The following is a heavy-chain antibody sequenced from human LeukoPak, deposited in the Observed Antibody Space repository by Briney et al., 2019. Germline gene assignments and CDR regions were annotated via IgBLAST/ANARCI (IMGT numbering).Heavy chain of an antibody. Sequence: ASVKVSCKASGYTFTGYYMHWVRQAPGQGLEWMGWINPNSGGTNYAQKFQGRVTMTRDTSISTAYMELSRLRSDDTAVYYCARAFVVVKLYYFDYWGQGTLVTVSS. D-gene: IGHD3-3*01. J-gene: IGHJ4*02. CDR3: ARAFVVVKLYYFDY. CDR2: INPNSGGT. V-gene: IGHV1-2*02. CDR1: GYTFTGYY.